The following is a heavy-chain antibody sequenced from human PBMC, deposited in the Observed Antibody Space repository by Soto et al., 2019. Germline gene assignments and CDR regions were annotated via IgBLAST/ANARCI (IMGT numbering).Heavy chain of an antibody. Sequence: QVQLVQSEAEVKKPGASVKVSCKASGYIFTNYGLGWVRQAPGQGLEWMAWISPYDGNTHYAQNLQGRVTVTTDTSTSTAYMELRSLRSDDTAVYFCARDDRAAAAGTTYYFDYWGQGTLVTVSS. CDR2: ISPYDGNT. V-gene: IGHV1-18*01. D-gene: IGHD6-13*01. CDR3: ARDDRAAAAGTTYYFDY. J-gene: IGHJ4*02. CDR1: GYIFTNYG.